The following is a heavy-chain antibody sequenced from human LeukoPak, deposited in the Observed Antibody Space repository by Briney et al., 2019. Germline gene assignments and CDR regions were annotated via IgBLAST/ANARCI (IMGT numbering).Heavy chain of an antibody. Sequence: GESLKISCKASGYTFTHQWIGWVGQKSGSGLEWMGIIYPRDSDTRYSPSFQGHVTISADTSINTAYLEWSRLEASDTGIYYCARHSDVIGAIWGQGTPVTVSS. CDR3: ARHSDVIGAI. D-gene: IGHD3-10*01. J-gene: IGHJ4*02. CDR1: GYTFTHQW. CDR2: IYPRDSDT. V-gene: IGHV5-51*01.